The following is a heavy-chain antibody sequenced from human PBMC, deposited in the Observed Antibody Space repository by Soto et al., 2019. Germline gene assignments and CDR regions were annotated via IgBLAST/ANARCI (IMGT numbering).Heavy chain of an antibody. V-gene: IGHV1-18*01. J-gene: IGHJ5*02. Sequence: QVKLVQSGGEVKRPGATVKVSCRTSGYTFSNYGITWVRQAPGQPLEWPGWISLYSDGTNYAEKFQGRVSMTTDTSTTTAYMKLRSLISDDTAVYYCARVVPGAESWFGPWGQGTLVAVSS. CDR3: ARVVPGAESWFGP. CDR1: GYTFSNYG. CDR2: ISLYSDGT. D-gene: IGHD2-2*01.